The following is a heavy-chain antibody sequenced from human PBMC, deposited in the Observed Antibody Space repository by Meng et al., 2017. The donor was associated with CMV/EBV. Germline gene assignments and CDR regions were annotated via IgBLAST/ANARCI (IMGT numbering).Heavy chain of an antibody. CDR2: IYNDDST. Sequence: GESLKISCAASGFTFSSYAMSWVRQAPGKGLEWISVIYNDDSTHYVDSVKGRFTISRDDSKNTLYLQMNSLRAEDTAVYYCSYRYYFDYWGQGTMVTVSS. J-gene: IGHJ4*02. CDR1: GFTFSSYA. V-gene: IGHV3-23*03. D-gene: IGHD3-16*02. CDR3: SYRYYFDY.